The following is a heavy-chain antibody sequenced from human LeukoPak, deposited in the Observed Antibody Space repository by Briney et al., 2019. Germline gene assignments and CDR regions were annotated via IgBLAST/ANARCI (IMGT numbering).Heavy chain of an antibody. Sequence: SGPTLVNPTQTLTLTCTFSGFSLSTSGVGVGWIRQHPGKALEWLALIYWDADKRYSPSLKSRLTITKDTSKNQVVLTMTNMDPVDTATYYCARRGRIYGNSGSYGSSWYDYFDYWGQGTLVTVSS. D-gene: IGHD6-13*01. V-gene: IGHV2-5*02. J-gene: IGHJ4*02. CDR1: GFSLSTSGVG. CDR2: IYWDADK. CDR3: ARRGRIYGNSGSYGSSWYDYFDY.